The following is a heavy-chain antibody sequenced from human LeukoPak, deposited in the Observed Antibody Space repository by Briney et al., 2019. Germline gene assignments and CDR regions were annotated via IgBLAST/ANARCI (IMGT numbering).Heavy chain of an antibody. CDR3: AKDRGGRRYYYYYYMDV. V-gene: IGHV3-23*01. CDR1: GFTFSSYA. CDR2: ISGSGGST. Sequence: GGSLRLSCTASGFTFSSYAMSWVRQAPGKGLEWVSAISGSGGSTYYADSVKGRFTISRDNSKNTLYLQMNSLRAEDTAVYYCAKDRGGRRYYYYYYMDVWGKGTTVTVSS. D-gene: IGHD3-10*01. J-gene: IGHJ6*03.